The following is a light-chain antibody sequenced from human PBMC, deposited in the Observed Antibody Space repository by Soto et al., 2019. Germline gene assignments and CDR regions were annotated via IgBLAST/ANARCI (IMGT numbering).Light chain of an antibody. CDR1: TSNIGNNV. CDR3: AAWDDNLNAYV. V-gene: IGLV1-44*01. CDR2: TNN. Sequence: QSVLTQPPSASGTPGQRVTISCSGSTSNIGNNVVNWYQQRPGTAPKLLISTNNQRPSGVPDRFSGSKSGTSASLAINGLRSDDEADYYCAAWDDNLNAYVFGSGTKLTVL. J-gene: IGLJ1*01.